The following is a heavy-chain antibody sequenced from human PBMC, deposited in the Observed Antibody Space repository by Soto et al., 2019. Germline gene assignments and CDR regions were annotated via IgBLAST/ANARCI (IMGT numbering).Heavy chain of an antibody. CDR2: ISGSGDSK. D-gene: IGHD3-22*01. Sequence: EVELLESGGGMVQPGGSLRLSCVASGFTFSRHALAWVRQVPGKGLEWVSAISGSGDSKYDADSVQGRFTISKDNSNNTLFLQMNSLGADDTAVYYCSAAPGVIVVDTDFDQWGRGIPVIVS. J-gene: IGHJ4*02. CDR3: SAAPGVIVVDTDFDQ. V-gene: IGHV3-23*01. CDR1: GFTFSRHA.